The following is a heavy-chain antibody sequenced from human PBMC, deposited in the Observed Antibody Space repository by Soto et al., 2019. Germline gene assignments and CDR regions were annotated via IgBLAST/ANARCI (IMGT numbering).Heavy chain of an antibody. CDR2: ISYDGSNK. V-gene: IGHV3-30*18. D-gene: IGHD1-26*01. CDR3: AKDRVYSGSYYGDYYYYGMDV. J-gene: IGHJ6*02. CDR1: GFTFSSYG. Sequence: GGSLRLSCAASGFTFSSYGMHWVRQAPGKGLERVAVISYDGSNKYYADSVKGRFTISRDNSKNTLYLQMNSLRAEDTAVYYCAKDRVYSGSYYGDYYYYGMDVWGQGTTVTVSS.